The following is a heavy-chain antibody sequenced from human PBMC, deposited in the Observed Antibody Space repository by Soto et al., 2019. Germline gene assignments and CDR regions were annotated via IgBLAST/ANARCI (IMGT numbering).Heavy chain of an antibody. Sequence: SETLSLTCTVSGGSISSYYWSWIRQPPGKGLEWIGYIYYSGSTNYNPSLKSRVTISVDTSKSQFSLKLSSATAADTAVYYCARGWVIDYNYGMDVWGQGTTVTVSS. CDR1: GGSISSYY. CDR2: IYYSGST. CDR3: ARGWVIDYNYGMDV. J-gene: IGHJ6*02. V-gene: IGHV4-59*01. D-gene: IGHD3-22*01.